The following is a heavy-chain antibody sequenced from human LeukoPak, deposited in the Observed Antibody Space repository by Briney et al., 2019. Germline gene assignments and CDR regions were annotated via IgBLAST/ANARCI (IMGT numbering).Heavy chain of an antibody. CDR3: AKDSSGWYAGGIFDY. D-gene: IGHD6-19*01. CDR2: ISGSGGST. J-gene: IGHJ4*02. V-gene: IGHV3-23*01. CDR1: GFTFSSYG. Sequence: GGSLRLSCAASGFTFSSYGMSWVRQAPGKGLEWVSAISGSGGSTYYADSVKGRFTISRDNSKNTLYLQMNSLRAEDTAVYYCAKDSSGWYAGGIFDYWGQGTLVTVSS.